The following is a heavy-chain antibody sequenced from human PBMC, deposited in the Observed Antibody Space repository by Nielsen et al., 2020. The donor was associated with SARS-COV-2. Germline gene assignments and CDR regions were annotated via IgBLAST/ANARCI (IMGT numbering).Heavy chain of an antibody. D-gene: IGHD3-10*01. CDR2: ISSSSSYI. Sequence: GESLKISCAASGFTFSSYSMNWVRQAPGKGLEWVSSISSSSSYIYYADSVKGRFTISRDNSKNTLYLQMNSLRAEDTAVYYCAKGNGMVLGEYYFDYWGQGTLVTVSS. V-gene: IGHV3-21*01. CDR1: GFTFSSYS. CDR3: AKGNGMVLGEYYFDY. J-gene: IGHJ4*02.